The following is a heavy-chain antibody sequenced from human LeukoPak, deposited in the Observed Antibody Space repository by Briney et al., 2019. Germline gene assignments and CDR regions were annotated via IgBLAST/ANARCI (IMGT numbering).Heavy chain of an antibody. V-gene: IGHV4-38-2*02. J-gene: IGHJ3*02. CDR1: GYSISSGYY. CDR3: ARAKFRAQLGSSWTYEAVDI. CDR2: IYHSGST. D-gene: IGHD6-13*01. Sequence: WETLSLTCTLSGYSISSGYYWGWIRQPPGKGLEWIWIIYHSGSTYYNPSLKSRVTISVDTTKNQVSLKLSSVTAADTAVDYCARAKFRAQLGSSWTYEAVDIWGQGTMVTVSS.